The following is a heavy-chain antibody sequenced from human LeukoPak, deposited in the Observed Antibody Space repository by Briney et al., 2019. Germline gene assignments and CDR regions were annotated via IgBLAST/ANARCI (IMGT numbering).Heavy chain of an antibody. CDR1: GYTFTSYA. V-gene: IGHV1-3*01. D-gene: IGHD3-9*01. J-gene: IGHJ4*02. CDR2: INAGNGNT. Sequence: ASVKVSCKASGYTFTSYAMHWVRQAPGQRLEWMGWINAGNGNTKYSQKFQGRVTITRDTSASTAYMELSSLRSEDTAVYYCARVILTGYKYFDYWGQGTLVTVSS. CDR3: ARVILTGYKYFDY.